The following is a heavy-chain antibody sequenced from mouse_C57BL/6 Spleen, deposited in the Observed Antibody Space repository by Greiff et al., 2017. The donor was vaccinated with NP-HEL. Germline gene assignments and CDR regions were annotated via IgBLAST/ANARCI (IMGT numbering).Heavy chain of an antibody. J-gene: IGHJ4*01. CDR2: LYPGDGDT. CDR1: GYAFSSSW. CDR3: AKSHYYGSSYGAMDY. D-gene: IGHD1-1*01. Sequence: QVQLQQSGPELVKPGASVKISCKASGYAFSSSWMNWVKQRPGKGLEWIGRLYPGDGDTNYNGKFKGKATLTADKSSSTAYMQLSSLTSEDSAVYFCAKSHYYGSSYGAMDYWGQGTSVTVSS. V-gene: IGHV1-82*01.